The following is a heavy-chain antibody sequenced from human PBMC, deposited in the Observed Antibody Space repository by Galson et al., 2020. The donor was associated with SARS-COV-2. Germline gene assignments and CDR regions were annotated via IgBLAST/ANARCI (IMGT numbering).Heavy chain of an antibody. CDR2: IGGSGGST. V-gene: IGHV3-23*01. Sequence: GGSLRLSCAASGFTFSNYAMSWVRQAPGKGLEWVSAIGGSGGSTYYADSVKGRFTISRDNSKNTLYLQMNSLRAEDTAVDYCAKRDDSSGYPYYFDYWGQGTLVTVSS. CDR1: GFTFSNYA. J-gene: IGHJ4*02. CDR3: AKRDDSSGYPYYFDY. D-gene: IGHD3-22*01.